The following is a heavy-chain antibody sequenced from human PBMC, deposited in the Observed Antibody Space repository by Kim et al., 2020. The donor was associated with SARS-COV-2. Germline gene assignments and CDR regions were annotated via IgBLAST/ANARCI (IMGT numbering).Heavy chain of an antibody. J-gene: IGHJ4*02. Sequence: SETLSLTCAVYGGSFSGYYWSWIRQPPGKGLEWIGEINHSGSTNYNPSLKSRVTISVDTSKNQFSLKLSSVTAADTAVYYCARIGSSSSKVRYFDYWGQGTLVTVSS. CDR1: GGSFSGYY. D-gene: IGHD6-6*01. V-gene: IGHV4-34*01. CDR3: ARIGSSSSKVRYFDY. CDR2: INHSGST.